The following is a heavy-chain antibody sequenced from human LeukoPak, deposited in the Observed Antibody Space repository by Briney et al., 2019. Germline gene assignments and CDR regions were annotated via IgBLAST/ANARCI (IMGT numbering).Heavy chain of an antibody. D-gene: IGHD6-19*01. CDR2: ICSRGDST. CDR1: GFTFSNYS. Sequence: GALRPSLAASGFTFSNYSMSLVRQVSRRGLGLVSNICSRGDSTYDADSVKGRFTISRDNSKNSLYLQMNSVRAEDTAVYYCAKGPRPDITVAHTVEKWGQGTLVTVSS. V-gene: IGHV3-23*01. CDR3: AKGPRPDITVAHTVEK. J-gene: IGHJ4*02.